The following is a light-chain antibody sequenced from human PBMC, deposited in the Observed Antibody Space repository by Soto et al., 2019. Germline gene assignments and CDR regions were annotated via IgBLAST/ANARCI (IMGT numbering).Light chain of an antibody. CDR1: QGIRNY. J-gene: IGKJ1*01. V-gene: IGKV1-27*01. CDR3: QKYNSAPWT. Sequence: DIQMTQSPSSLSASVGDRVSITCRASQGIRNYLAWYQQKPGKVPELLIHGASTLQSGVPSRLSGSGSGTDFILTISSLQPEDVATYYCQKYNSAPWTFGQGTKVEIK. CDR2: GAS.